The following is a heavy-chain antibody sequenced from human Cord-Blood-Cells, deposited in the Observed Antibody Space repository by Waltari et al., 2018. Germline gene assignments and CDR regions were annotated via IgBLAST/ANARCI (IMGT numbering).Heavy chain of an antibody. CDR2: VEPEEGET. CDR1: GYTLTELS. J-gene: IGHJ4*02. Sequence: QVQLVQSGAEVKKPGASVKVSCKVSGYTLTELSMHWMRQAPGKGLEWMGGVEPEEGETIYAQKFQGRVTMTEDTSTDTAYMELSSLRSEDTAVYYCATAVQYCSSTSCYTRICDYWGQGTLVTVSS. CDR3: ATAVQYCSSTSCYTRICDY. D-gene: IGHD2-2*02. V-gene: IGHV1-24*01.